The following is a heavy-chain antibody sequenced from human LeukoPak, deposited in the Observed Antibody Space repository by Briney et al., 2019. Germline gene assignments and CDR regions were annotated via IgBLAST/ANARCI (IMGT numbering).Heavy chain of an antibody. D-gene: IGHD2-15*01. CDR2: IRYDGSTD. CDR3: AKDFKWSLDY. CDR1: GFTFTNYA. V-gene: IGHV3-30*02. Sequence: GGSLRLSCTASGFTFTNYAMSWVRQAPGKGLEWVAHIRYDGSTDYYADSVKGRFTVSSDTSKNTLYLQMNSLRPEDTAVYYCAKDFKWSLDYWGQGTLVTVSS. J-gene: IGHJ4*01.